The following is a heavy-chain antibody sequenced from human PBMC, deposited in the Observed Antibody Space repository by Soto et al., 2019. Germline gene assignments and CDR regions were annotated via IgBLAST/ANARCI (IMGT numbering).Heavy chain of an antibody. J-gene: IGHJ4*02. CDR1: GFTFSDSY. V-gene: IGHV3-11*01. Sequence: GGSLRLSCAASGFTFSDSYMTWIRHTPGKGLEWVSYINYSGATMYYADSVKGRFTISRDNAKKSLYLQMSSLRAEDTAVYYCARGILGPAAMFGLFDCWGQGTLVTVSS. CDR2: INYSGATM. CDR3: ARGILGPAAMFGLFDC. D-gene: IGHD2-2*01.